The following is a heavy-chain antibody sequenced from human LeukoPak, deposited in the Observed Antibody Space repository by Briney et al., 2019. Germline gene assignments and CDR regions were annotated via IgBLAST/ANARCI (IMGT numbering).Heavy chain of an antibody. CDR2: IYSGGST. Sequence: GGSLRLSCAASGFTVSSNYMSWVRQSPGKGLEWVSVIYSGGSTYYADSVKGRFTISRDNSKNTLYLQMNSLRAEDTAVYYCARLGCSGGSCYSGEDYFDYWGQGTLVTVSS. CDR1: GFTVSSNY. V-gene: IGHV3-53*01. CDR3: ARLGCSGGSCYSGEDYFDY. D-gene: IGHD2-15*01. J-gene: IGHJ4*02.